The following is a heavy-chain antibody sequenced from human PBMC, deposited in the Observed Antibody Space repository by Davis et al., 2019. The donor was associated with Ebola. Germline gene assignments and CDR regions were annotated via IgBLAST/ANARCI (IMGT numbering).Heavy chain of an antibody. V-gene: IGHV1-69-2*01. D-gene: IGHD3-9*01. CDR2: VDPKAGKT. Sequence: AASVKVSCKGSGYSFSDYYMHWVQGAPGKGLEWVGLVDPKAGKTVYAEKFQDRVTITADKSRDTVYMELSSLRYEDTAVYYCATLDILTAYVSYAMDVWGQGTTVTVSS. CDR3: ATLDILTAYVSYAMDV. J-gene: IGHJ6*02. CDR1: GYSFSDYY.